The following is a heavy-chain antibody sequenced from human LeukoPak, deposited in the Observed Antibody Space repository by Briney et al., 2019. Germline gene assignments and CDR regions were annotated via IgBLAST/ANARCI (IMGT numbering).Heavy chain of an antibody. D-gene: IGHD2-21*01. CDR2: INPNSGGT. CDR1: GYTFTGYY. Sequence: GASVKVSCKASGYTFTGYYMHWVRQAPGQGLEWMGWINPNSGGTNYAQKFQGRVTMTRDTSISTACMELSRLRSDDTAVYYCASGGVVIAIYYYYYMDVWGKGTTVTVSS. V-gene: IGHV1-2*02. CDR3: ASGGVVIAIYYYYYMDV. J-gene: IGHJ6*03.